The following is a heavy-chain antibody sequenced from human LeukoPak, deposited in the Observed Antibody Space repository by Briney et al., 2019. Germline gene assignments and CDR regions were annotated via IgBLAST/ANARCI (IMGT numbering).Heavy chain of an antibody. V-gene: IGHV5-51*01. CDR3: ASAVRYYDSSGYPPHYYYYYGMDV. J-gene: IGHJ6*02. CDR2: IYPGDSYT. D-gene: IGHD3-22*01. CDR1: GYSFTSYW. Sequence: GESLKISCKGSGYSFTSYWIGWVRQMPGKGLEWMGIIYPGDSYTRYSPSSQGQVTISADKSISTAYLQWSSLKASDTAMYYCASAVRYYDSSGYPPHYYYYYGMDVWGQGTTVTVSS.